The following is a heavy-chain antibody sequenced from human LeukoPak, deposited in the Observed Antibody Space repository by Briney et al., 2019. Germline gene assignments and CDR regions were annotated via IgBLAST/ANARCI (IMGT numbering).Heavy chain of an antibody. CDR3: AKGGSWFDP. D-gene: IGHD3-10*01. Sequence: SETLSLTCTVSGGSISSYYWSWIRQPPGKGLEWIGYIYYSGSTNYNPSLKSRVTISVDTSKNQFSLKLTSVTAADTAVYYCAKGGSWFDPWGQGTLVTVSS. V-gene: IGHV4-59*01. CDR1: GGSISSYY. J-gene: IGHJ5*02. CDR2: IYYSGST.